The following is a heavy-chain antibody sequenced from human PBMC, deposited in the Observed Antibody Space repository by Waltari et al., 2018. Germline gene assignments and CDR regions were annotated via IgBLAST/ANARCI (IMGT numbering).Heavy chain of an antibody. D-gene: IGHD7-27*01. CDR1: GFTFSCYC. J-gene: IGHJ4*02. CDR2: INSDGSST. Sequence: EVQLVESGGGLVQPGGSLRLSGAASGFTFSCYCMPWGRQAPGTGLVWVSGINSDGSSTSYAESVKGRFTISRDNAKNTLYLQMNSLRAEDTAVYYCAKGGGLGTGAWGQGTLVTVSS. CDR3: AKGGGLGTGA. V-gene: IGHV3-74*01.